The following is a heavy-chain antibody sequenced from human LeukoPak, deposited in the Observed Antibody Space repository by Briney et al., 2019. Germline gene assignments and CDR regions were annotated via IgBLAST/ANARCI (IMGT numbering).Heavy chain of an antibody. CDR3: ARNEHGSGTTGYYYYYYMDV. CDR1: GFTFSDYY. D-gene: IGHD3-10*01. V-gene: IGHV3-11*04. J-gene: IGHJ6*03. Sequence: GGSLRLSCAASGFTFSDYYMSWIRQAPGKGLEWVSYVSMSGTTIYYADSVKGRFTISRDNAKNSLYLQMNGLRAEDTAVYYCARNEHGSGTTGYYYYYYMDVWGKGTTVTVSS. CDR2: VSMSGTTI.